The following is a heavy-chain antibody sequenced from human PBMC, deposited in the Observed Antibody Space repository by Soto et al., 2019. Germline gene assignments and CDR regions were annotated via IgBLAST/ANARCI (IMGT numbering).Heavy chain of an antibody. Sequence: GGSLRLSCAASGFTFSNYWMHWVRQAPGKGLVWISRINDQGGSPTYADSVKGRFTISRDNVKNTLYLQMSSLRAEDTAVYYCARDRFLEWLFPLYYYYGMDVWGQGTTVTVSS. D-gene: IGHD3-3*01. CDR2: INDQGGSP. CDR1: GFTFSNYW. J-gene: IGHJ6*02. V-gene: IGHV3-74*01. CDR3: ARDRFLEWLFPLYYYYGMDV.